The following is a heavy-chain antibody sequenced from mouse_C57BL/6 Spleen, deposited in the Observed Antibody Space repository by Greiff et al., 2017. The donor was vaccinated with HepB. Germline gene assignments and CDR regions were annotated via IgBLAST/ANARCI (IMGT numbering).Heavy chain of an antibody. J-gene: IGHJ2*01. V-gene: IGHV1-80*01. CDR3: ARCGSLYYYCDY. D-gene: IGHD1-3*01. Sequence: LQESGAELVKPGASVKISCKASGYAFSSYWMNWVKQRPGKGLEWIGQIYPGDGDTNYNGKFKGKATLTADKSSSTAYMQLSSLTSEDSAVYFCARCGSLYYYCDYWGQGTTLTVSS. CDR2: IYPGDGDT. CDR1: GYAFSSYW.